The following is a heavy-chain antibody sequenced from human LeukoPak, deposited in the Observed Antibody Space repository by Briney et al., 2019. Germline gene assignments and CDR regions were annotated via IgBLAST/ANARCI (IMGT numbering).Heavy chain of an antibody. V-gene: IGHV3-33*01. D-gene: IGHD2-8*01. J-gene: IGHJ5*02. CDR3: AGEVVRDVSGVDYTWLDP. CDR2: IWHDGSDE. CDR1: GFNFNTYG. Sequence: GGSLRLSCAASGFNFNTYGMHWVRQTPGKGLEWVAVIWHDGSDEYYADSVKGRFTISRDNSKSLVYLQMDSLRDEDTAVYYCAGEVVRDVSGVDYTWLDPWGQGTLVFVS.